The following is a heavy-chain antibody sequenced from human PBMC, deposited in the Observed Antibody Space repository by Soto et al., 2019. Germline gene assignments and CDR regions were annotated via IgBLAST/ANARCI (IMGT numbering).Heavy chain of an antibody. V-gene: IGHV3-30*03. D-gene: IGHD3-10*01. J-gene: IGHJ4*02. CDR2: ISYDGSNK. CDR3: VGGQYYFDY. Sequence: QVQLVESGGGVVQPGRSLRLSCAASGFPFSTYGMHWVREGPGKGLEWVAVISYDGSNKFYADSEKGRFTISRDNAKNTQYLQMNGLRPEDTALYYCVGGQYYFDYRGQGTLVTVSS. CDR1: GFPFSTYG.